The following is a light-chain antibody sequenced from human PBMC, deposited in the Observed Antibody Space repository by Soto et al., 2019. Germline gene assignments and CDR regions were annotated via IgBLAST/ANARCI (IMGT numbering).Light chain of an antibody. CDR3: QQYNNSAIT. CDR1: QSVSNN. Sequence: EIVMTQSPATLSVSPGERATLSCRASQSVSNNLAWYQQKPGQAPRLPIYGPSTRATGIPARFSGSGSGTEFTLTFSSLQSEDFAVYYYQQYNNSAITFGQGTRLEIK. CDR2: GPS. V-gene: IGKV3-15*01. J-gene: IGKJ5*01.